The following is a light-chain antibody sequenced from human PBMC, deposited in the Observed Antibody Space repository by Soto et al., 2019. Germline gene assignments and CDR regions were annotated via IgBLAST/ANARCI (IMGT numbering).Light chain of an antibody. J-gene: IGKJ1*01. CDR2: DAS. CDR3: QQYNGWPWT. Sequence: EIVLTQSPATLSLSPGERATLSCRASQSVSSYLAWYQQKPGQAPRLLIYDASNRATGIPARFSGSGSGTEFTLTITGLQSEDFAVYYCQQYNGWPWTFGLGTKVDIK. V-gene: IGKV3-11*01. CDR1: QSVSSY.